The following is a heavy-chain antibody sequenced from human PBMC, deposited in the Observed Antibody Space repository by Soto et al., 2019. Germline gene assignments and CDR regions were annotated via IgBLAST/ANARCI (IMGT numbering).Heavy chain of an antibody. V-gene: IGHV3-48*01. J-gene: IGHJ4*02. CDR2: ISSSSSTI. D-gene: IGHD3-22*01. Sequence: MYWYHQAPEKRQEWVSYISSSSSTIYYADSVKGRFTISRDNAKNSLYLQMNSLRAEDTAVSYCGPHSGYYDYGCQVNLVTVS. CDR3: GPHSGYYDY.